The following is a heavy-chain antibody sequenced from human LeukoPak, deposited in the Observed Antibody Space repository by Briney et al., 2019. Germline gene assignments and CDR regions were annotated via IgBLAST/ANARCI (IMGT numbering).Heavy chain of an antibody. Sequence: SVKVSCKASGGTFSSYAISWVRQAPGQGLEWMGGIIPIFGTANYAQKFQGRVTITTDESTSTAYMELSSLRSEDTAVYYCARGAYYYDSSGYYSPLVYWGQGTLVTVSS. CDR1: GGTFSSYA. CDR2: IIPIFGTA. V-gene: IGHV1-69*05. J-gene: IGHJ4*02. D-gene: IGHD3-22*01. CDR3: ARGAYYYDSSGYYSPLVY.